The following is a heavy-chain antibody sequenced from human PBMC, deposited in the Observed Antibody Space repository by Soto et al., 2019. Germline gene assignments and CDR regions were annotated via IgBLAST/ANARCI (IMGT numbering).Heavy chain of an antibody. J-gene: IGHJ4*02. V-gene: IGHV3-30-3*01. CDR3: ARDQTGITTTGGGRIDH. Sequence: QVQLVESGGGVVQPGRTLRLSCAASGFTFSNHAMHWVRQAPGKGLECVAIVSFDGSNKYYADSVKGRFTISRDNSKNTLYLQMSGLTPEDTAVYYCARDQTGITTTGGGRIDHWGQGTLVTVSS. CDR1: GFTFSNHA. D-gene: IGHD1-20*01. CDR2: VSFDGSNK.